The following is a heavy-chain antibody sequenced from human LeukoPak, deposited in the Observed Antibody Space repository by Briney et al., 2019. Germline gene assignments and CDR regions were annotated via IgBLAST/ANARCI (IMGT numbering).Heavy chain of an antibody. D-gene: IGHD3-3*01. CDR2: ISAYNGNT. J-gene: IGHJ6*03. CDR3: ARGELVGVVIIDYYYYMDV. CDR1: GYTFTSYG. V-gene: IGHV1-18*01. Sequence: ASVKVSCKASGYTFTSYGISWVRQAPGQGLEWMGWISAYNGNTNYAQKLQGRVTMTTDTSTSTAYMELRSLRSDDTAVYYCARGELVGVVIIDYYYYMDVWGKGTTVTVSS.